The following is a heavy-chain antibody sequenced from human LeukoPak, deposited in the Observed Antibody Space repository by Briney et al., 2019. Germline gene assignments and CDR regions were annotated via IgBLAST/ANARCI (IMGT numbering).Heavy chain of an antibody. D-gene: IGHD3-22*01. J-gene: IGHJ4*02. CDR1: GFTFSSYG. CDR2: ISYDGSNK. Sequence: GGSLRLSCAASGFTFSSYGMSWVRQAPGKGLEWVAVISYDGSNKYYADSVKGRFTISRDNARNTLYLQINSLRVEDTAVYYCARMLDYYDSSGYYSYFYYWGQGTLVTVSS. CDR3: ARMLDYYDSSGYYSYFYY. V-gene: IGHV3-30*03.